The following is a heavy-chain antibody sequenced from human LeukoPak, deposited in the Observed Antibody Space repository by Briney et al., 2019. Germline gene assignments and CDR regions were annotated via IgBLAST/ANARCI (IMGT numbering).Heavy chain of an antibody. CDR2: IYDSGST. CDR3: ARHYSLPDPFDY. CDR1: GGSFSGYY. D-gene: IGHD6-13*01. Sequence: SETLSLTCAVYGGSFSGYYWSWIRQPPGKGLEWIGYIYDSGSTNNNPSLKSRVTISVATSKNQLSLKLNSVTAADAAVYYCARHYSLPDPFDYWGQGTLVTVSS. J-gene: IGHJ4*02. V-gene: IGHV4-59*08.